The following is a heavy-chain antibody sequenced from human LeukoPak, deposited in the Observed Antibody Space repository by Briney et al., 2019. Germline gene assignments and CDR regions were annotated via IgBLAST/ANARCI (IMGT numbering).Heavy chain of an antibody. CDR1: VFTFSDYY. J-gene: IGHJ5*02. V-gene: IGHV3-11*06. CDR2: ISCSSCYT. CDR3: ARDWGRHSSGWYNWFDP. D-gene: IGHD6-19*01. Sequence: GGSVRLSCASCVFTFSDYYMSWIRQARGKGLEGVSYISCSSCYTNYADSVKGRFTISRDNAKNSLYLQMNSRRAEDTAVYYCARDWGRHSSGWYNWFDPWGQGTLVTVAS.